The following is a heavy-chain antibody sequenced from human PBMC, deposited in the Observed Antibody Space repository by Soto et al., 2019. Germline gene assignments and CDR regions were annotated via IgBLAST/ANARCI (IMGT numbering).Heavy chain of an antibody. Sequence: SETLSLTCTVSDDSITSGAYYWGLIRQPPGKGLEWIGTIQYRGSTYYNPSLKSRVTMSLDTSKNQYSLKLSSVTAADTAVYYCARGLPGGRLGELSGSWFDPWGQGTLVTVSS. CDR1: DDSITSGAYY. D-gene: IGHD3-10*01. V-gene: IGHV4-39*01. J-gene: IGHJ5*02. CDR3: ARGLPGGRLGELSGSWFDP. CDR2: IQYRGST.